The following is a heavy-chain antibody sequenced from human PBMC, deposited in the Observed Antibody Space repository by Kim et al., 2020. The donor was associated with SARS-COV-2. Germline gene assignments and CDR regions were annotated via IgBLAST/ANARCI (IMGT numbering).Heavy chain of an antibody. Sequence: ASVKVSCKASGYTFTSYGISWVRQAPGQGLEWMGWISAYNGNTNYAQKLQGRVTMTTDTSTSTAYMELRSLRSDDTAVYYCARDQPYDSSGYYFDYWGQGTLVTVSS. CDR3: ARDQPYDSSGYYFDY. D-gene: IGHD3-22*01. CDR1: GYTFTSYG. V-gene: IGHV1-18*01. J-gene: IGHJ4*02. CDR2: ISAYNGNT.